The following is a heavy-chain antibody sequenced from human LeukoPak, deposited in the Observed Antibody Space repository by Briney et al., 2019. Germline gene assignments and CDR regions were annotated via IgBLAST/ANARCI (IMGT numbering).Heavy chain of an antibody. J-gene: IGHJ6*02. D-gene: IGHD2-8*01. CDR2: ISSSGSTI. Sequence: GGSLRLSCAASGFTFSSYEMNWVRQAPGKGLEWVSYISSSGSTIYYADSVKGRFTISRDNAKNSLYLQMNSPRAEDTAVYYCARDRMVYAPKYYYYGMDVWGQGTTVTVSS. V-gene: IGHV3-48*03. CDR3: ARDRMVYAPKYYYYGMDV. CDR1: GFTFSSYE.